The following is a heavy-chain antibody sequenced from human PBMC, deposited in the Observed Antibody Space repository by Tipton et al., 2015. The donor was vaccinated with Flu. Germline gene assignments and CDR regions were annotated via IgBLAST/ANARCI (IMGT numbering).Heavy chain of an antibody. V-gene: IGHV3-53*01. CDR1: GFIVSSDY. CDR2: IYGSDST. CDR3: AKRYCSSSTCYIPDALAI. J-gene: IGHJ3*02. D-gene: IGHD2-2*01. Sequence: SLRLSCAASGFIVSSDYMSWVRQAPGKGLEWVSVIYGSDSTSYADSVRGRFIMSRDNSKNTLYLQMNNLRVEDTAVYYCAKRYCSSSTCYIPDALAIWGQGTMVTVSS.